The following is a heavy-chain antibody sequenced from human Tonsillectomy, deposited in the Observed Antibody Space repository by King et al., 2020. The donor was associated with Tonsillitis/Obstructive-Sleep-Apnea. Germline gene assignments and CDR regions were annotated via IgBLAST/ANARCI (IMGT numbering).Heavy chain of an antibody. J-gene: IGHJ6*02. CDR3: ARIKGHYDSIGSYNYYYGMDV. V-gene: IGHV3-23*04. CDR1: GFTFSSYA. Sequence: VQLVESGGGLVQPGGSLRLSCAASGFTFSSYAMSWVRQAPGKGLECVSGISGSGVSTYYANFVKGRFSISRDNSKNTLYVQMNSLRAEDTAVYYCARIKGHYDSIGSYNYYYGMDVWGQGTTVTVSS. D-gene: IGHD3-22*01. CDR2: ISGSGVST.